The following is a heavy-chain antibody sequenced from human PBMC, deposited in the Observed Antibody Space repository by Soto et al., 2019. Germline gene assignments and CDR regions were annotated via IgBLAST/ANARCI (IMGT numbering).Heavy chain of an antibody. CDR1: GFTFSSYW. CDR3: ARLPNKSPQT. V-gene: IGHV3-74*01. J-gene: IGHJ1*01. Sequence: EVQLVESGGGLVQPGGSLRLSCAASGFTFSSYWMHWVRQAPGKGLVWVSSISTDASSTSYADPVKGRFTISRDNAKNTLYLQMNSGRAEDTAVYYCARLPNKSPQTRGQGTLVSVSP. CDR2: ISTDASST.